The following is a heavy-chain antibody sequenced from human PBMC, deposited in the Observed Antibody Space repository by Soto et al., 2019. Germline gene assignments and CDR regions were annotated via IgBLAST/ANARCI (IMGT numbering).Heavy chain of an antibody. V-gene: IGHV4-59*08. Sequence: PSETLSLTCTVSWGSISSYYWSWIRQPPGKGLEWIGYIYYSGSTNYNPSLKSRVTISVDTSKNQFSLKLNSMTAADTAVYYCARHNYGSGSTYFDYWGQGTLVTVPQ. CDR1: WGSISSYY. D-gene: IGHD3-10*01. CDR3: ARHNYGSGSTYFDY. CDR2: IYYSGST. J-gene: IGHJ4*02.